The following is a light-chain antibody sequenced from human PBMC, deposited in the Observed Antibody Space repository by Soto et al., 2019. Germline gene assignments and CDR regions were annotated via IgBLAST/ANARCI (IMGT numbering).Light chain of an antibody. J-gene: IGKJ1*01. Sequence: DIQMTQSPSSVSASVGDRVTITCRASQTISSWLAWYQQKPGEAPKLLIFAASTLQSGVPSRFSGRGAGTHFTLTISILQAEDSAIYYCQLANCFPTFGRGTRVDLK. V-gene: IGKV1-12*01. CDR3: QLANCFPT. CDR2: AAS. CDR1: QTISSW.